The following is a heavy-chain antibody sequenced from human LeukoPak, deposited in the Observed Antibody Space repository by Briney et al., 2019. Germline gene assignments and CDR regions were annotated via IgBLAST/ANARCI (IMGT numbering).Heavy chain of an antibody. CDR1: GFTFDDYG. Sequence: GGSLRLSCAASGFTFDDYGMNWVRQAPGKGLEWVSGINWNGGSTGCADSVKGRFTISRDNAKNSLYLQMNSLRAEDTALYYCASTIFGGFDPWGQGTLVTVSS. CDR3: ASTIFGGFDP. J-gene: IGHJ5*02. V-gene: IGHV3-20*04. CDR2: INWNGGST. D-gene: IGHD3-3*01.